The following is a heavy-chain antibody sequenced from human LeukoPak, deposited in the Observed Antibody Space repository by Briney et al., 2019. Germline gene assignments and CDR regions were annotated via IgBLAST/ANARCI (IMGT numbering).Heavy chain of an antibody. D-gene: IGHD2-2*01. J-gene: IGHJ5*02. CDR2: INHSGST. Sequence: SETLSLTCAVYGGSFSGYYWSWIRQPPGKGLEWIGEINHSGSTNYNPSLKSRVTISVDTSKDQFSLKLSSVTAADTAVYYCARRRRRVVATNRFDPWGQGTLVTVSS. V-gene: IGHV4-34*01. CDR1: GGSFSGYY. CDR3: ARRRRRVVATNRFDP.